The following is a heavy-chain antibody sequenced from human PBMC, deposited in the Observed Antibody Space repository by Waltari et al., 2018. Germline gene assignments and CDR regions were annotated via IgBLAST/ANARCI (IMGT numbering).Heavy chain of an antibody. V-gene: IGHV1-69-2*01. CDR1: GYTFTDYY. J-gene: IGHJ3*02. CDR3: ATELRITMIVVVMDAFDI. Sequence: EVQLVQSGAEVKKPGATVKISCKVSGYTFTDYYMHWVQQAPGKGLEWMGLVDPEDGETIYAEKFQGRVTITADTSTDTAYMELSSLRSEDTAVYYCATELRITMIVVVMDAFDIWGQGTMVTVSS. D-gene: IGHD3-22*01. CDR2: VDPEDGET.